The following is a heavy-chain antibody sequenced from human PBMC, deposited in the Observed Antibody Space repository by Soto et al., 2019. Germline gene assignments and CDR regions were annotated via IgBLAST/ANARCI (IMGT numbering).Heavy chain of an antibody. D-gene: IGHD5-12*01. Sequence: PGGSLRVSCAASGFTFSNAWMNWVRQAPGKGLEWVGRIKSKTDGGTTDYAAPVKGRFTISRDDSKNTLYLQMNSLKTEDTAVYYCTTVLEMATKHEKDNCFDPWGQGTLVTVS. CDR3: TTVLEMATKHEKDNCFDP. CDR2: IKSKTDGGTT. CDR1: GFTFSNAW. V-gene: IGHV3-15*07. J-gene: IGHJ5*02.